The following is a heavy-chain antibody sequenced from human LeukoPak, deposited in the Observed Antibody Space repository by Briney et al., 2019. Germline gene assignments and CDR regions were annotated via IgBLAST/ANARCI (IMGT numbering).Heavy chain of an antibody. CDR3: ARGLYCGGDCYPDGFDI. D-gene: IGHD2-21*02. CDR2: INYSGST. CDR1: GGSLTTYF. J-gene: IGHJ3*02. Sequence: SETLSLTCTVSGGSLTTYFWSWIRQAPGKGLEWIGFINYSGSTHSHPAHKSRLTMSIDTSRNHFSLKLSSVTAADTAVYYCARGLYCGGDCYPDGFDIWGQGTMVTVSS. V-gene: IGHV4-59*01.